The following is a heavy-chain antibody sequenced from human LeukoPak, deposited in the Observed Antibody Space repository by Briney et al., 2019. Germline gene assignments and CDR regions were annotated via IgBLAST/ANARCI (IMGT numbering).Heavy chain of an antibody. D-gene: IGHD1-26*01. CDR3: ARSGTYYHLGY. J-gene: IGHJ4*02. CDR2: IFPHNDDT. CDR1: GYAFNDYY. Sequence: ASMKVSCKASGYAFNDYYLHWVRQAPGQGLEWMGWIFPHNDDTKYAQKFQGRVTMTRDTSISTAYMELSRLTSDDTAVYFCARSGTYYHLGYSGQGTLVTVSS. V-gene: IGHV1-2*02.